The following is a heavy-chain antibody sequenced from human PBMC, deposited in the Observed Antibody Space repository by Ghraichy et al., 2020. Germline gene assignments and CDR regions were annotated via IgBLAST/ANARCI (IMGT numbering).Heavy chain of an antibody. CDR1: GGSISSSSYY. Sequence: SETLSLTCTVSGGSISSSSYYWGWIRQPPGKGLEWIGSIYYSGSTYYNPSLKSRVTISVDTSKNQFSLKLSSVTAADTAVYYCARGVEWELGNWFDPWGQGTLVTVSS. J-gene: IGHJ5*02. D-gene: IGHD1-26*01. CDR2: IYYSGST. V-gene: IGHV4-39*01. CDR3: ARGVEWELGNWFDP.